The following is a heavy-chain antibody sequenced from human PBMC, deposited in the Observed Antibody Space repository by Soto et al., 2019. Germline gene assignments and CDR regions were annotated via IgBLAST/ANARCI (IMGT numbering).Heavy chain of an antibody. J-gene: IGHJ6*02. CDR2: IRYDGNNK. CDR1: GFTFGGFA. CDR3: VRDLGYCSGGSPCSVDV. D-gene: IGHD2-15*01. V-gene: IGHV3-30-3*01. Sequence: GGSLRLSCAASGFTFGGFAMHWIRQAPGKGLEWVALIRYDGNNKDYADSVKGRFTISRDNSKNTLFLQMNSLRAEDTAVYYCVRDLGYCSGGSPCSVDVWGQGTTVTVSS.